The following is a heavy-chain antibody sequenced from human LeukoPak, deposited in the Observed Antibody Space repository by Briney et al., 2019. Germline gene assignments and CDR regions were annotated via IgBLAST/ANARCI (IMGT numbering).Heavy chain of an antibody. Sequence: GGSLRLSCAASGFSFSTYAMSWVRQAPGKGLEWVSTISSNGGSTFYADSVKGRFTISRDNSNNTLQLHLHSLRAEDTAIYYCAKDALWFGKSQYYFHYWGQGTLVTVSS. CDR1: GFSFSTYA. J-gene: IGHJ4*02. V-gene: IGHV3-23*01. CDR2: ISSNGGST. D-gene: IGHD3-10*01. CDR3: AKDALWFGKSQYYFHY.